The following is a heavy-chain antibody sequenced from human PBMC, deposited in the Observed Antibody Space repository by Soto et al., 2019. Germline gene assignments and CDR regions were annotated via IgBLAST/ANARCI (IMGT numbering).Heavy chain of an antibody. CDR3: AREARRYYGSGSEYGMDV. CDR2: ISGSSSYI. D-gene: IGHD3-10*01. Sequence: GGSLRLSCAASGFTFSSYAMSWVRQAPGKGLEWVSAISGSSSYIYYADSVKGRFTISRDNAKNSLYLQMNSLRAEDTAVYYCAREARRYYGSGSEYGMDVWGQGTTVTVSS. V-gene: IGHV3-21*01. CDR1: GFTFSSYA. J-gene: IGHJ6*02.